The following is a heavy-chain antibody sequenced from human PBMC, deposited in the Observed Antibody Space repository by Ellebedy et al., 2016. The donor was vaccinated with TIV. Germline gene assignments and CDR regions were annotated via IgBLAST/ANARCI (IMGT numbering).Heavy chain of an antibody. V-gene: IGHV1-69*06. J-gene: IGHJ4*02. Sequence: SVKVSCXASGGTFSSYAISWVRQAPGQGLEWMGGIIPIFGTANYAQKFQGRVTITADKSTSTAYMELSSLRSEDTAVYYCARGGYSSSWYALTWGQGTLVTVSS. D-gene: IGHD6-13*01. CDR2: IIPIFGTA. CDR1: GGTFSSYA. CDR3: ARGGYSSSWYALT.